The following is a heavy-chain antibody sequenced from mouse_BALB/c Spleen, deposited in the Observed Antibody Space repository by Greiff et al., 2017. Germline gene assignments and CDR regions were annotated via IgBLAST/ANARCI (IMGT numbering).Heavy chain of an antibody. CDR1: GFTFSSYA. J-gene: IGHJ2*01. V-gene: IGHV5-6-5*01. Sequence: EVQLVESGGGLVKPGGSLKLSCAASGFTFSSYAMSWVRQTPEKRLEWVASISSGGSTYYPDSVKGRFTISRDNARNILYLQMSSLRSEDTAMYYCARLYYDYDRAYWGQGTTLTVSS. CDR3: ARLYYDYDRAY. D-gene: IGHD2-4*01. CDR2: ISSGGST.